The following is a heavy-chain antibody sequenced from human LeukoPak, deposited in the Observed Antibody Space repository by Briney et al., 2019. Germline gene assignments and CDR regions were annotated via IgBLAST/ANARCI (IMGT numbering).Heavy chain of an antibody. V-gene: IGHV3-30*04. CDR2: ISYDGSDK. CDR3: ARAYGDYSGMDV. J-gene: IGHJ6*03. Sequence: AGGSLRLSCAASGFTFSSYAMHWVRQAPGKGLEWVSRISYDGSDKYYADPVKGRFTISRDNSKITLYLQMNSLRAEDTAVYYCARAYGDYSGMDVWGKGTTVTVSS. D-gene: IGHD4-17*01. CDR1: GFTFSSYA.